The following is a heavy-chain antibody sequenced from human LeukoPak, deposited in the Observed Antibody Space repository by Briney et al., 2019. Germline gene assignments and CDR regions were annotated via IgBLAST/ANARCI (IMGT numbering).Heavy chain of an antibody. J-gene: IGHJ4*02. Sequence: SETLSLTCTVSGGSISSYYWSWIRQPPGKGLEWTGYIYYSGSTNYNPSLKSRVTISVDTSKNQFSLKLSSVTAADTAVYYCARDKGDYFDYWGQGTPVTVSS. CDR3: ARDKGDYFDY. V-gene: IGHV4-59*01. D-gene: IGHD3-16*01. CDR1: GGSISSYY. CDR2: IYYSGST.